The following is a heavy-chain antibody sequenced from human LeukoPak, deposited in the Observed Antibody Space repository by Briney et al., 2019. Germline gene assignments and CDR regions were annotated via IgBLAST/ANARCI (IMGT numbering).Heavy chain of an antibody. J-gene: IGHJ6*03. CDR2: IYTSGST. V-gene: IGHV4-4*07. Sequence: SETLSLTCTVSGGSISSYYWSWIRQPPGKGLEWIGRIYTSGSTNYNPSLKSRVTMSVDTSKNQFSLKLSSVTAADTAVYYCARDLRDIVVVPAAIKLPDYYYYMDVWGKGPTVTVSS. CDR3: ARDLRDIVVVPAAIKLPDYYYYMDV. D-gene: IGHD2-2*02. CDR1: GGSISSYY.